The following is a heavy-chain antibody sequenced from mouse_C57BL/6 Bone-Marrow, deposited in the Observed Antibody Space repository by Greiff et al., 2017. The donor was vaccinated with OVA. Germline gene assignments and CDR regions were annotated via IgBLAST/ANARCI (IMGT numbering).Heavy chain of an antibody. V-gene: IGHV1-50*01. D-gene: IGHD1-1*01. Sequence: QVQLQQPGAELVKPGASVKLSCKASGYTFTSYWMQWVKQRPGQGLEWIGEIDPSDSYTNYNQKFKGKATLTVDTSSSSADMELSSLTSEDSAVYYCASEDYYYGSSPYFDYWGQGTTLTVSS. J-gene: IGHJ2*01. CDR2: IDPSDSYT. CDR3: ASEDYYYGSSPYFDY. CDR1: GYTFTSYW.